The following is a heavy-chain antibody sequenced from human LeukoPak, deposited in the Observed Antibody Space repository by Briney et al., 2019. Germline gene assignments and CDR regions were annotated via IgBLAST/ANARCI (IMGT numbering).Heavy chain of an antibody. CDR1: GFTFSSYS. J-gene: IGHJ4*02. CDR3: ARDLRSSGYYAFDY. Sequence: PGGSLRLSCAASGFTFSSYSMNWVRQAPGKGLEWVSCISTSSSYIYYADSVKGRFTTSRDNAKNSLYLQMNSLRAEGTAVYYCARDLRSSGYYAFDYWGQGTLVTVSS. V-gene: IGHV3-21*01. D-gene: IGHD3-22*01. CDR2: ISTSSSYI.